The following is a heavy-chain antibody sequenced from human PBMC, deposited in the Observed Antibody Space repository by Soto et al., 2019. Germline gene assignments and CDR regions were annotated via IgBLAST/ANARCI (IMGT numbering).Heavy chain of an antibody. Sequence: SETLSLTCTVSGGSISSYYWSWIRQPAGKGLEWIGRIYTSGSTNYNPSLKSRVTMSVDTSKNQFSLKLSSVTAADTAVYYCARGNVRRPPYGMDVWGQGTTVTVSS. CDR1: GGSISSYY. CDR2: IYTSGST. D-gene: IGHD6-25*01. CDR3: ARGNVRRPPYGMDV. J-gene: IGHJ6*02. V-gene: IGHV4-4*07.